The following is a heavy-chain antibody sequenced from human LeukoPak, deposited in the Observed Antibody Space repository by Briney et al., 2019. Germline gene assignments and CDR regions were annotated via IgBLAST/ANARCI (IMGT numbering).Heavy chain of an antibody. V-gene: IGHV1-69*05. J-gene: IGHJ6*03. CDR3: ARDLWYYYGSGSYYIPSNMDV. CDR2: IIPIFGTA. Sequence: SVKVSCKASGGTFSSYANSWVRQAPGQGLEWMGRIIPIFGTANYAQKFQGRVTITTDESTSTAYMELSSLRSEDTAVYYCARDLWYYYGSGSYYIPSNMDVWGKGTTVTVSS. CDR1: GGTFSSYA. D-gene: IGHD3-10*01.